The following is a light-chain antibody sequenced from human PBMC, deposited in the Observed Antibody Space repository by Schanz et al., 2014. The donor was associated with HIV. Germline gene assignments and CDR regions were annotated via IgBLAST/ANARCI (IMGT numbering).Light chain of an antibody. V-gene: IGLV2-14*03. J-gene: IGLJ3*02. CDR3: SSYTSSSTLWV. Sequence: QSALTQPASVSGSPGQSITISCTGTSSDVGVYNYVSWYQQHPGKAPKLMIYDVNNRPSGVSNRFSGSKSGNTASLTISGLQAEDEADYYCSSYTSSSTLWVFGGGTKLTVL. CDR1: SSDVGVYNY. CDR2: DVN.